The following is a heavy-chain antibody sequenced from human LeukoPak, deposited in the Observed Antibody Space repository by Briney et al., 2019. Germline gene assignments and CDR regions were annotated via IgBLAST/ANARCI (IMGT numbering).Heavy chain of an antibody. J-gene: IGHJ4*02. CDR2: IYYSGST. CDR3: AIGIGYCSGGSCHETLDY. D-gene: IGHD2-15*01. CDR1: GGSISSGGYS. V-gene: IGHV4-30-4*07. Sequence: PSETLSLTCAVSGGSISSGGYSWSWIRQPPGKGLEWIGYIYYSGSTYYNPSLKSRVTISVDTSKNQFSPKLSSVTAADTAVYYCAIGIGYCSGGSCHETLDYWGQGTLVTVSS.